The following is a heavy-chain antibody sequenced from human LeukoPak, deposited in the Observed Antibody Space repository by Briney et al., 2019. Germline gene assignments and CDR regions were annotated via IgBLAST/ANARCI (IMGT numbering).Heavy chain of an antibody. CDR2: ISGSGGST. J-gene: IGHJ4*02. CDR1: GFTFSSYA. Sequence: GGSLRLSCAASGFTFSSYAMSWVRQAPGKGLEWVSAISGSGGSTYYADSVKGRLTISRDNSKNTLYLQMNSLRAEDTAVYYCAKDLVPLSLGSGSYQFDYWGQGTLVTVSS. CDR3: AKDLVPLSLGSGSYQFDY. V-gene: IGHV3-23*01. D-gene: IGHD3-10*01.